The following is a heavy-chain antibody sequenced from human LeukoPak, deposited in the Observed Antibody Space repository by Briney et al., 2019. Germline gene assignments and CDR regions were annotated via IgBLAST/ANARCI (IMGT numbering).Heavy chain of an antibody. CDR3: AKSTARVTTGGAFDI. Sequence: GGSLRLSCAASGFTFSSYAMSWVRRAPGKGLEWVSGISGSGTTFYTDSVKGRFTISRDSSKNTLYLQMNSLRVEDTAVYYCAKSTARVTTGGAFDIWGQGTMVTVSS. CDR2: ISGSGTT. J-gene: IGHJ3*02. D-gene: IGHD4-17*01. CDR1: GFTFSSYA. V-gene: IGHV3-23*01.